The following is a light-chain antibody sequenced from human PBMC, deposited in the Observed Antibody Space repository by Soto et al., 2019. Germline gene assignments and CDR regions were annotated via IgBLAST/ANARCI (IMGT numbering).Light chain of an antibody. J-gene: IGLJ1*01. V-gene: IGLV2-11*01. CDR1: SRDVGGYNS. Sequence: QSVMTQPRSVSGSPGQSVTISCAGASRDVGGYNSVSWYQQQPGKAPKLMIYDVNKRPSGVPDRFSGSKSGNTASLTISGLQTEDEADYYCCSYAGTSYVFGTGTKVTVL. CDR3: CSYAGTSYV. CDR2: DVN.